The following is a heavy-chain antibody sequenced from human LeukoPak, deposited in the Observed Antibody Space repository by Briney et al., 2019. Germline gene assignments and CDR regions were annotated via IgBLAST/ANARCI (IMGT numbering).Heavy chain of an antibody. CDR3: ARDTFWLGKYYFDY. J-gene: IGHJ4*02. Sequence: SETLSLTCTVSGGSICTYYWSWIRQPAGKGLEWIGRIYTSGSTSYNPSLKSRVTTSVDTSKKQFSLKLNSVTAADTAVYYCARDTFWLGKYYFDYWGQGTLVTVSS. D-gene: IGHD3-9*01. CDR2: IYTSGST. V-gene: IGHV4-4*07. CDR1: GGSICTYY.